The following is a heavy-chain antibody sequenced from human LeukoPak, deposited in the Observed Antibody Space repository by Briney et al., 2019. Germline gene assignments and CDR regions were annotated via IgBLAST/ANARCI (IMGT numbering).Heavy chain of an antibody. CDR1: GDVFTGSF. CDR3: ARADPVAY. V-gene: IGHV1-2*02. J-gene: IGHJ4*02. CDR2: INSNTGGT. Sequence: VASVKVSCKASGDVFTGSFMHWVRQAPGQGLEWMGWINSNTGGTKFAQKFQGRVNMTRDTSISTAYMELSSLRSDDTAVYYCARADPVAYWGQGTQVTVSS.